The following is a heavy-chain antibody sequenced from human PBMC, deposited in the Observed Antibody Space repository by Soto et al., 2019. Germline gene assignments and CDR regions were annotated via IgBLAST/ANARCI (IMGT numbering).Heavy chain of an antibody. CDR1: GGTFSSYA. V-gene: IGHV1-69*06. CDR2: IIPIFGTA. D-gene: IGHD1-26*01. Sequence: GASVKVSCKASGGTFSSYAISWVRQAPGQGLEWMGGIIPIFGTANYAQKFQGRVTITADKSTSTAYMELSSLRSEDTAVYYCARARRGDGYYLGYWGQGTLVTVSS. CDR3: ARARRGDGYYLGY. J-gene: IGHJ4*02.